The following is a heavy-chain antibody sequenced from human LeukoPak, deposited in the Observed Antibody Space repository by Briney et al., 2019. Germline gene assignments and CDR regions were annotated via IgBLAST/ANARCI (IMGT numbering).Heavy chain of an antibody. CDR2: IYYSGST. CDR1: GGSISSYY. Sequence: PSETLSLTCTVSGGSISSYYWSWIRQPPGKGLEWIGYIYYSGSTNYNPSLKSRVTISVDTSKNQFSLKLSSVTAADTAVYYCARERRGSSCYQEDIVYYYYMDVWGKGTTVTVSS. J-gene: IGHJ6*03. D-gene: IGHD6-13*01. CDR3: ARERRGSSCYQEDIVYYYYMDV. V-gene: IGHV4-59*01.